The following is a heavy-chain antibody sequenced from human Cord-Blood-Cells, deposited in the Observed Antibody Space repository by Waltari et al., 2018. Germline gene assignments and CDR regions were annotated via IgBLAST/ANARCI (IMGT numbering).Heavy chain of an antibody. CDR2: FVVGSGNT. Sequence: QMQLVQSGPEVKKPGTSVKVSCKASGFTFTSSAVPCVRPARGQRLEWIGWFVVGSGNTNYAQKSQERVTITRDMSTSTAYMELSSLRSEDTAVYYCAADGGAYDSSGYYFDYWGQGTLVTVSS. J-gene: IGHJ4*02. CDR3: AADGGAYDSSGYYFDY. V-gene: IGHV1-58*01. CDR1: GFTFTSSA. D-gene: IGHD3-22*01.